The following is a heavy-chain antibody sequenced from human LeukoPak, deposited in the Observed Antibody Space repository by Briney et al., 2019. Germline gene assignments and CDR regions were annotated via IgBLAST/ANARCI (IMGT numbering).Heavy chain of an antibody. J-gene: IGHJ4*02. D-gene: IGHD1-20*01. CDR3: ARDRGLTFDY. CDR2: INSDGSST. Sequence: GGSLRLSCAASGFTFSRYWMHWVCQTPGKGLVWVSRINSDGSSTNYADSVKGRFTISRDNAKNTLYLQMNSLRAEDTAVYYCARDRGLTFDYWGQGTLVTVSS. CDR1: GFTFSRYW. V-gene: IGHV3-74*01.